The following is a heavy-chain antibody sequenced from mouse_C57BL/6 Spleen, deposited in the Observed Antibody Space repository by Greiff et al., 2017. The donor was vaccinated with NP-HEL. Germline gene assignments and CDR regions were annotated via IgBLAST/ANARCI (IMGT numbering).Heavy chain of an antibody. CDR1: GFTFSSYA. J-gene: IGHJ4*01. D-gene: IGHD2-2*01. V-gene: IGHV5-4*01. CDR2: ISDGGGYT. CDR3: ARDGLRGAMDY. Sequence: EVQLVQSGGGLVKPGGSLKLSCAASGFTFSSYAMPWVRQTPEKRLEWVATISDGGGYTYYPDNVKGRFTISRDNAKNNLYLQVSNLKSEDTAVYYCARDGLRGAMDYWGQGTSLTVSS.